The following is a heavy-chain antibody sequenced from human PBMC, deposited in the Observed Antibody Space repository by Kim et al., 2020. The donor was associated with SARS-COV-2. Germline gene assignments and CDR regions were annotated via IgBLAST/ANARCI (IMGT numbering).Heavy chain of an antibody. CDR2: INHSGST. CDR3: ARGNPRGDSSSFDY. Sequence: SETLSLTCAVYGGSFSGYYWSWIRQPPRKGLEWIGEINHSGSTNYNPSLKSRVTISVDTSKNQFSLKLSSVTAADTAVYYCARGNPRGDSSSFDYWGQGTLVTVSS. CDR1: GGSFSGYY. V-gene: IGHV4-34*01. D-gene: IGHD3-16*01. J-gene: IGHJ4*02.